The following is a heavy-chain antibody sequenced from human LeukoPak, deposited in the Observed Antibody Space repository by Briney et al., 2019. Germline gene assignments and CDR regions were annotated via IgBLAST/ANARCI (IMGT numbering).Heavy chain of an antibody. V-gene: IGHV4-59*01. CDR1: GGSISSYY. J-gene: IGHJ4*02. CDR3: ARDSGGSPGFDY. Sequence: SETLSLTCTVSGGSISSYYWSWIRQPPGKGLEWIGYIYYSGSTNYNPSLKSRVTISVDTSKNQFSLKLSSVTAADTAVYYCARDSGGSPGFDYWGQGTLVTVSS. D-gene: IGHD2-15*01. CDR2: IYYSGST.